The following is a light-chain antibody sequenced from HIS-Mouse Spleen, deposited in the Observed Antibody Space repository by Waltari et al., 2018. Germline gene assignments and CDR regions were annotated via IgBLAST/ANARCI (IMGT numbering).Light chain of an antibody. V-gene: IGKV1-9*01. J-gene: IGKJ1*01. CDR3: QQLNSYPPT. CDR2: AAS. Sequence: DIQLTQSPSFLSASVGDRVTLTCRASQGISSYFAWYPQKPGKAPKLLIYAASTLQSGVPSRFSGSGSGTEFTLTINSLQPEDFATYYCQQLNSYPPTFGQGTKVEIK. CDR1: QGISSY.